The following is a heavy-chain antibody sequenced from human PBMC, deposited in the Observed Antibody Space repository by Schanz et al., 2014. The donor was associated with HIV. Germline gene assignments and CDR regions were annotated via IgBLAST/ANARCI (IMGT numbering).Heavy chain of an antibody. D-gene: IGHD2-15*01. V-gene: IGHV3-9*01. CDR1: GFIFDDYA. CDR2: ISWNSDSK. J-gene: IGHJ2*01. CDR3: ALSRPSGYGGSWYFDL. Sequence: EVQLVESGGGLVQPGRSLRLSCAASGFIFDDYAMHWARQAPGKGLEWVSGISWNSDSKGYADSVKGRFTISRDNAKNSLYLQMNSLRAEDTALYYCALSRPSGYGGSWYFDLWGRGTLVAVSS.